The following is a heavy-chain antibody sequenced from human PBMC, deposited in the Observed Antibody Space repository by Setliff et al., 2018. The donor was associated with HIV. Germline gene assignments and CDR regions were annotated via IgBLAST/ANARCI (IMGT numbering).Heavy chain of an antibody. CDR1: GGTFSSYA. J-gene: IGHJ5*02. D-gene: IGHD3-16*01. Sequence: SVKVSCKASGGTFSSYAISWVRQAPGQGLEWMGGVIPIIGITNQAQKFQGRVTITADKSTNTAYMELSSLRSEDTAVYYCAKDRGRGNWLDPWGQGTLVTVSS. CDR3: AKDRGRGNWLDP. V-gene: IGHV1-69*10. CDR2: VIPIIGIT.